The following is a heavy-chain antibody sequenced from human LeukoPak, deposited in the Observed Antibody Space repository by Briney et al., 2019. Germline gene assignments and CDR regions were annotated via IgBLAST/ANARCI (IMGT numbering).Heavy chain of an antibody. Sequence: PGGSLRLSCAASGFTLSSYSMNWVRQAPGKGLEWVSSISSSSSYIYYADSVKGRFTISRDNAKKSLYLQMNSLRAEDTAVYYCATYGSGYSYGTPNFDYWGQGTLVTVSS. CDR1: GFTLSSYS. CDR2: ISSSSSYI. V-gene: IGHV3-21*01. CDR3: ATYGSGYSYGTPNFDY. J-gene: IGHJ4*02. D-gene: IGHD5-18*01.